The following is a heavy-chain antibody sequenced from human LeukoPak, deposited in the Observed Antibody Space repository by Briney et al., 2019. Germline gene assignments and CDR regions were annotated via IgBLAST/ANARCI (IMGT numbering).Heavy chain of an antibody. J-gene: IGHJ4*02. CDR1: GFTFSNYA. CDR2: IGGSGSTT. CDR3: AKLRSSSSYAALDY. V-gene: IGHV3-23*01. D-gene: IGHD2-2*01. Sequence: GGSLRLSCAAPGFTFSNYAMSWVRQAPGKGLEWVSSIGGSGSTTYHADSVRGRFTISRDNSKSTLYLQMNSLRAEDTAVYFCAKLRSSSSYAALDYWGQGILVTVSS.